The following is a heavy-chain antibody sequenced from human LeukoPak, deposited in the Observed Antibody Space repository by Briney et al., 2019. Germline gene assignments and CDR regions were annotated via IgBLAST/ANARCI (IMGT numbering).Heavy chain of an antibody. D-gene: IGHD3-16*01. CDR3: VRRNYLSSRIDP. V-gene: IGHV4-61*05. CDR2: FYYNGAA. Sequence: SETLSLTCTVSGGSISTSDYLWAWVRQAPGKGLEWIGDFYYNGAAYYNGVTSYSPSLRSRVTISVDTSKNHFSLDLTSVTAADTAVYYFVRRNYLSSRIDPWGQGTLVTVSS. J-gene: IGHJ5*02. CDR1: GGSISTSDYL.